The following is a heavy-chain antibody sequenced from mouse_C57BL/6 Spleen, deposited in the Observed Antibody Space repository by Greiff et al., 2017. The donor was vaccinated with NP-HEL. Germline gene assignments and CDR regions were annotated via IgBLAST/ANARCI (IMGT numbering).Heavy chain of an antibody. CDR3: ARSNYVFYYYAMDY. CDR2: IWSGGST. Sequence: QVQLKESGPGLVQPSQSLSITCTVSGFSLTSYGVHWVRQSPGKGLEWLGVIWSGGSTDYNAAFISRLSISKDNSKSQVFFKMNSLQADDTAIYYCARSNYVFYYYAMDYWGQGTSVTVSS. CDR1: GFSLTSYG. J-gene: IGHJ4*01. V-gene: IGHV2-2*01. D-gene: IGHD2-1*01.